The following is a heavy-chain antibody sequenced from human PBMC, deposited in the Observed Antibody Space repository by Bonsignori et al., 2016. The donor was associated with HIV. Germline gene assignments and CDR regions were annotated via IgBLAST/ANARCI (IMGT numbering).Heavy chain of an antibody. D-gene: IGHD3-3*01. Sequence: QLQLQESGPGLVKPSETLSLTCTVSGGSINSNNYHWGWIRQPPGKGLEWIGSIYYSGSTSYNSSLKSRVTISADMSKNQFSLKLSSVIAADTAMYFCAKKXYDIWSGYYYSWFDPGARNPGHRLL. V-gene: IGHV4-39*07. J-gene: IGHJ5*01. CDR2: IYYSGST. CDR1: GGSINSNNYH. CDR3: AKKXYDIWSGYYYSWFDP.